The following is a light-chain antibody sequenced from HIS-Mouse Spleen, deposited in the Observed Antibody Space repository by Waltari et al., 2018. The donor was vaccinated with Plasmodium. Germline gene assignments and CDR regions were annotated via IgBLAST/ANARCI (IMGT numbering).Light chain of an antibody. V-gene: IGLV2-23*03. CDR2: EGS. CDR1: SRGVGRYNL. CDR3: CSYAGSSTFVV. Sequence: QSALTQPASVSGSPGQSITISCTGTSRGVGRYNLVSWYQQHPGKAPKLMIYEGSKRPSGVSNRFSGSKSGNTASLTISGLQAEDEADYYCCSYAGSSTFVVFGGGTKLTVL. J-gene: IGLJ2*01.